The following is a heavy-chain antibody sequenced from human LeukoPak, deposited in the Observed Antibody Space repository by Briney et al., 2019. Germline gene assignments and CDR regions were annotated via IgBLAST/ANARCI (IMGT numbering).Heavy chain of an antibody. CDR2: INHSGST. V-gene: IGHV4-34*01. CDR3: ARRMHLLWFGRGWFDP. CDR1: GGSFSGYY. D-gene: IGHD3-10*01. J-gene: IGHJ5*02. Sequence: PSETLSLTCAVYGGSFSGYYWSWIRQPPGRGLEWIGEINHSGSTNYNPSLKSRVTISVDTSKNQFSLKLSSVTAADTAVYYCARRMHLLWFGRGWFDPWGQGTLVTVSS.